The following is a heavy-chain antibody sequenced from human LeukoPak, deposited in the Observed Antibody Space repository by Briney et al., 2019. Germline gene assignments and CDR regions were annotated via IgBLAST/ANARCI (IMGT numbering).Heavy chain of an antibody. V-gene: IGHV1-3*03. CDR1: GYTFTGYY. J-gene: IGHJ5*02. CDR2: INAGNGNT. CDR3: ARDDKYSSSWSTHAP. Sequence: ASVKVSCKASGYTFTGYYMHWVRQAPGQGLEWMGWINAGNGNTKYSQEFQGRVTITRDTSASTAYMELSSLRSEDMAVYYCARDDKYSSSWSTHAPWGQGTLVTVSS. D-gene: IGHD6-13*01.